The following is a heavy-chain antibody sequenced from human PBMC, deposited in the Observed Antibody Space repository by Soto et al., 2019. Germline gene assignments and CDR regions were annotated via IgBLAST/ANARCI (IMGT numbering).Heavy chain of an antibody. J-gene: IGHJ5*02. CDR1: GFSLTSSRVG. CDR3: VHKMGTVDWFGP. Sequence: SGPTLVNPTQTLTLTCTFSGFSLTSSRVGVGWIRQPPGKALEWLALTYWNDDKRYSPSLKSRLTITKDTSKNQVVLTMTNMDPVDTATYYCVHKMGTVDWFGPWGRGTLVTVSS. CDR2: TYWNDDK. D-gene: IGHD1-1*01. V-gene: IGHV2-5*01.